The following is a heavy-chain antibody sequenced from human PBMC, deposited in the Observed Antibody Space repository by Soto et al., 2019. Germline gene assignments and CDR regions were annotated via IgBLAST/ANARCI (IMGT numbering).Heavy chain of an antibody. CDR2: IYYSGST. D-gene: IGHD2-15*01. Sequence: QLQLQESGPGLVKPSETLSLTCTVSGGSISSSSYYWGWIRQPPGKGLEWIGSIYYSGSTYYNPSLKSRVAISGDTSKNQFSLKLSSVTAADSAVYYCARLLVLGYCSGGSCYCFDYWGQGTLVTVYS. CDR3: ARLLVLGYCSGGSCYCFDY. V-gene: IGHV4-39*01. J-gene: IGHJ4*02. CDR1: GGSISSSSYY.